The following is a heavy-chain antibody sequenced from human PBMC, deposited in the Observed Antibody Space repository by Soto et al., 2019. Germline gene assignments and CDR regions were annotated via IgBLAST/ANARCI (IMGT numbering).Heavy chain of an antibody. CDR3: VSSFDYDGSGLHYFDP. J-gene: IGHJ5*02. Sequence: QVQLVQSGAEVKKPGASVKVSCKASGYTFTGYYIHWVRQAPGQGLQWMGWVSPHSGDTNYAQKFQGSVTMTGDASISTAYMELTRLTSDDTAVYYCVSSFDYDGSGLHYFDPWGQGTLVTVSS. V-gene: IGHV1-2*02. CDR2: VSPHSGDT. D-gene: IGHD3-22*01. CDR1: GYTFTGYY.